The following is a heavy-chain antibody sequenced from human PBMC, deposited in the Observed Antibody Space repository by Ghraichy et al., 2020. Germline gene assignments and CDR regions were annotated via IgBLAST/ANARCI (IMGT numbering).Heavy chain of an antibody. J-gene: IGHJ5*02. D-gene: IGHD6-19*01. CDR3: ARVLRVQWPHNWFDP. V-gene: IGHV4-61*01. CDR2: IYYSGST. Sequence: SETLSLTCSVSGGSVSSGTYYWSWIRQPPGKGLEWIGYIYYSGSTNYNPSLKSRVTMSVDTAKNQFSLKLSSVTAADTAVYYCARVLRVQWPHNWFDPWGQGTLVTVSS. CDR1: GGSVSSGTYY.